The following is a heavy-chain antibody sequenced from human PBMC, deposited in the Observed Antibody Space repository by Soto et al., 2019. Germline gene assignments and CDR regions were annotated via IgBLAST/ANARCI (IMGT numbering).Heavy chain of an antibody. V-gene: IGHV1-18*01. Sequence: ASVKVSCKASGYTFTSYGISWVRQAPGQGLEWMGWISAYNGNTNYAQKLQGRVTMTTDTSTSTAYMELRSLRSDDTAVYCCARVPIYRPHDAFDIWGQGTMVTVSS. D-gene: IGHD5-18*01. CDR3: ARVPIYRPHDAFDI. CDR1: GYTFTSYG. CDR2: ISAYNGNT. J-gene: IGHJ3*02.